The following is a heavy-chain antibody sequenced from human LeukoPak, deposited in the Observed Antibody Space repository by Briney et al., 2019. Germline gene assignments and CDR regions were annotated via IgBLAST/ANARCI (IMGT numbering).Heavy chain of an antibody. J-gene: IGHJ5*02. D-gene: IGHD3-16*01. CDR1: GASISSGGYS. V-gene: IGHV4-30-2*01. CDR2: IYHSGGT. CDR3: ARDIWGSST. Sequence: SQTLSLTCVVSGASISSGGYSWSWIRQPPGKGLEWIGCIYHSGGTHYNPSLKSRVTMSVDTSKNQISLNLNSMTAADTALYYCARDIWGSSTWGPGTLVTVSS.